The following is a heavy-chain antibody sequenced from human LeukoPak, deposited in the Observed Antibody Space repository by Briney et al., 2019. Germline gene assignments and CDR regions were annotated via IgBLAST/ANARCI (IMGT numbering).Heavy chain of an antibody. V-gene: IGHV3-33*01. CDR3: ARARHVILTGYYLDY. J-gene: IGHJ4*02. Sequence: GGSLRLSCAASGFTFRSYGMHWVRQAPGKGLEWVSVTGYDGSNKYYAESVKGRFTISRDNSKDTLYLQMSSRRAEDTAVTYCARARHVILTGYYLDYWGQGTLVTVSS. CDR2: TGYDGSNK. CDR1: GFTFRSYG. D-gene: IGHD3-9*01.